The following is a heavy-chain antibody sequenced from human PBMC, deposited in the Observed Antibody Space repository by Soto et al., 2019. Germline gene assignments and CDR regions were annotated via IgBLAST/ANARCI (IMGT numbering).Heavy chain of an antibody. Sequence: SETLSLTCAVSGGSISSGGYSWSWIRQPPGKGMEWIGYIYHSGCTYYNPSLKSRVTISVDRSKNQFSLKLSSVAAADTAVYYCARNGGSSVTTTFFDYWGQGTLVTVSS. CDR3: ARNGGSSVTTTFFDY. CDR2: IYHSGCT. V-gene: IGHV4-30-2*01. CDR1: GGSISSGGYS. D-gene: IGHD4-17*01. J-gene: IGHJ4*02.